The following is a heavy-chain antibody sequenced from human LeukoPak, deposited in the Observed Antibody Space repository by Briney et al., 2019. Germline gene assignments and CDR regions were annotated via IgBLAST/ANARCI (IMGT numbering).Heavy chain of an antibody. D-gene: IGHD5-12*01. CDR2: ISGSGGST. J-gene: IGHJ4*02. CDR3: AKVSRVATIGDY. CDR1: GFTLSSCP. Sequence: GGSLRLSCAASGFTLSSCPMSCVRQSPGKGLEWVSAISGSGGSTYYADSVKGRFTISRDNSKNTLYLQMNSLRAEDTAVYYCAKVSRVATIGDYWGQGTLVTVSS. V-gene: IGHV3-23*01.